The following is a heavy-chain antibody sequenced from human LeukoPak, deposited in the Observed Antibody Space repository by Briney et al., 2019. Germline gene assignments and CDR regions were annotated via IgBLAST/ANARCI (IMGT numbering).Heavy chain of an antibody. J-gene: IGHJ6*03. CDR3: ASAGRGSNGDYYYYYMDV. CDR2: ISYDGSNK. Sequence: GGSLRLSCAASGFTFSSYGMHWVRQAPGKGLEWVAVISYDGSNKYYADSVKGRFTISRDNSKNTLYLQMNSLRAEDTAVYYCASAGRGSNGDYYYYYMDVWGKGTTVTVSS. V-gene: IGHV3-30*03. D-gene: IGHD4-23*01. CDR1: GFTFSSYG.